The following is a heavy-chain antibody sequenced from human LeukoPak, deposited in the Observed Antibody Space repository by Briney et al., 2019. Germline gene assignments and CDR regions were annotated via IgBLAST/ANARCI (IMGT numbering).Heavy chain of an antibody. Sequence: SETLSLTCAVYGGSFSGYYWSWIRQPPGKGLEWIGEINHSGSTNYNPSLKSRVTISVDTSKKQFSLNLNSVTAADTAVYYCARGLGREERRGYCSSTSCRRGYNWFDPWGQGTLVTVSS. CDR2: INHSGST. CDR3: ARGLGREERRGYCSSTSCRRGYNWFDP. D-gene: IGHD2-2*01. J-gene: IGHJ5*02. V-gene: IGHV4-34*01. CDR1: GGSFSGYY.